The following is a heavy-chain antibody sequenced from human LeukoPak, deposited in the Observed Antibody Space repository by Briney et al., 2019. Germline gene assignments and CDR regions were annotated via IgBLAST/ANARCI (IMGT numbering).Heavy chain of an antibody. J-gene: IGHJ4*02. CDR2: IKQDASEK. D-gene: IGHD2-15*01. CDR3: ARFGMDAAIDY. Sequence: GGSLRLSCAAAGFAFSGYWMSWVRQAPGKGLEWVATIKQDASEKTYVDSVEGRFTSSRDNAKSSLFLQMDSLRAEDTAVYYCARFGMDAAIDYWGQGTLVTVSS. CDR1: GFAFSGYW. V-gene: IGHV3-7*01.